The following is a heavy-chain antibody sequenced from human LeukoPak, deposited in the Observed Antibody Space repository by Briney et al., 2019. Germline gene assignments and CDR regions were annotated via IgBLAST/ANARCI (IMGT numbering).Heavy chain of an antibody. Sequence: SETLSLTCTISGGSISRGGYYWSWIRQHPGKGLEWIGYIYYSGSTYYNPSLKSRVTISVDTSKNQFSLKLSSVTAADTAVYYCARQPKPYSSSWYGGNFDYWGQGTLVTVSS. CDR2: IYYSGST. D-gene: IGHD6-13*01. CDR1: GGSISRGGYY. J-gene: IGHJ4*02. V-gene: IGHV4-31*03. CDR3: ARQPKPYSSSWYGGNFDY.